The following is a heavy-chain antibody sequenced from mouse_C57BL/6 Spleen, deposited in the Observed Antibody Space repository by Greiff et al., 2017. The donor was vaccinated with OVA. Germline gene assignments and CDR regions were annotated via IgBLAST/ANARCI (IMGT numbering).Heavy chain of an antibody. J-gene: IGHJ1*03. Sequence: QVQLQQSGAELVKPGASVKISCKASGYAFSSYWMNWVKQRPGKGLEWIGQIYPGDGDTNYNGKFKGKATLTADKSSSTAYMQLSSLTSEDSAVYFCARGSDYYGSSYYWYFDVWGTGTTVTVSS. D-gene: IGHD1-1*01. CDR2: IYPGDGDT. CDR3: ARGSDYYGSSYYWYFDV. V-gene: IGHV1-80*01. CDR1: GYAFSSYW.